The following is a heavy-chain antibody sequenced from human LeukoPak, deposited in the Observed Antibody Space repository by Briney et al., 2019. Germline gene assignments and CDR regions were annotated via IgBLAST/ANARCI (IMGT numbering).Heavy chain of an antibody. CDR1: GFTFSNYA. V-gene: IGHV3-23*01. CDR2: INGDAATT. J-gene: IGHJ3*02. D-gene: IGHD2-8*02. CDR3: AKAKSSYWRNSFDI. Sequence: PGGSLRLSCAASGFTFSNYAMGWVRQAPGKGLEWVSTINGDAATTYYADSVKGRFTISRDNSKSTLYLQMNSLRAEDTAVYYCAKAKSSYWRNSFDIWGQGTTVTVSS.